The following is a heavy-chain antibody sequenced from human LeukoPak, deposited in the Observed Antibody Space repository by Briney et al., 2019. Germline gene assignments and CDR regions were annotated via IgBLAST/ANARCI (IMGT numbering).Heavy chain of an antibody. CDR1: GFTFSNHW. D-gene: IGHD3-22*01. V-gene: IGHV3-7*04. CDR3: ARNRQWLLADY. CDR2: TKQDETEK. Sequence: GGSLRLSCAASGFTFSNHWMSWVRQAPGEGLEWVANTKQDETEKHYGDSVKGRFTISRDNAQNSLYLQMNSLRAEDTAVYFCARNRQWLLADYWGQGTVVTVSS. J-gene: IGHJ4*02.